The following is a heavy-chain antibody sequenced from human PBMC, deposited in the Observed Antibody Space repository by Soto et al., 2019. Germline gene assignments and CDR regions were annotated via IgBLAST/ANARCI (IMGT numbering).Heavy chain of an antibody. V-gene: IGHV4-4*07. D-gene: IGHD3-16*01. CDR3: VRDGSKTLRECLDP. CDR1: GGSRSKCY. CDR2: VYATGTS. J-gene: IGHJ5*02. Sequence: PSETLSLTCSVSGGSRSKCYWSWIRRTAGKGLEWMGRVYATGTSDYTPSLRSRIAMSVDISKKTFSLRLRTVTAADTGVYYCVRDGSKTLRECLDPCDQGILVTVSS.